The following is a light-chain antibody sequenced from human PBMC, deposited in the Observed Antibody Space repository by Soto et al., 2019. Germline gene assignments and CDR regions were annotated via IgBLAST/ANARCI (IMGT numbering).Light chain of an antibody. CDR2: DAS. CDR3: QQSGNSPGT. Sequence: EIVFTQSPCTLSLSPGERATLSCRASQSVSSNFLAWYQQKPGQAPRLLIYDASSRATGIPDRFSGSGSGTDFTLTISRLEPEDFAVYYCQQSGNSPGTFGQGTKVDI. V-gene: IGKV3-20*01. J-gene: IGKJ1*01. CDR1: QSVSSNF.